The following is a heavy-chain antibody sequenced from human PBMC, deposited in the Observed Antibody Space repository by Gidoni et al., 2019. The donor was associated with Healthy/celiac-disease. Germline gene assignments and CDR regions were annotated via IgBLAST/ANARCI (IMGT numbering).Heavy chain of an antibody. CDR3: ARDRTGPSDY. Sequence: QVQLQESGPGLVKPSETRSHTCTVSGYSISSGYYWGWIRQPPWKGLEWIGRIYHSGSPYSNPSLTSRVTISVATSKNQFSLKLSSVTAADTAVYYCARDRTGPSDYWGQGTLVTVSS. CDR2: IYHSGSP. J-gene: IGHJ4*02. CDR1: GYSISSGYY. V-gene: IGHV4-38-2*02. D-gene: IGHD1-7*01.